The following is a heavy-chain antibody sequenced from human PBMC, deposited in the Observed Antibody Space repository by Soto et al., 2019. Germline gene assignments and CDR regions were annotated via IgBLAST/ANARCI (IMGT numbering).Heavy chain of an antibody. D-gene: IGHD5-18*01. CDR2: IKQDGSEK. J-gene: IGHJ6*02. CDR1: GFTFSSYW. Sequence: GGSLRLSCAASGFTFSSYWMSWVRQAPGKGLEWVANIKQDGSEKYYVDSVKGRFTISRDNAKNSLYLQMNSLRAEDTDVYDGAGGYSYGYGGAGGYYYYGMDVWGQGTTVTVSS. CDR3: AGGYSYGYGGAGGYYYYGMDV. V-gene: IGHV3-7*04.